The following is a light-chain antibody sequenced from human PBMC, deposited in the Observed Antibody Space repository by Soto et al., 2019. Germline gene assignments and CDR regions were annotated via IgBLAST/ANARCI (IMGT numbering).Light chain of an antibody. J-gene: IGLJ3*02. CDR2: QND. Sequence: QSVLTQPPSVSAAPGQKVTISCSGGSSNIGANFVSWYQHLPGTAPHLLIFQNDKRPSGIPDRFSGSKSGTSATLGITGLQTGDETDYYCGTWDSALSAGVFGGGTKLTVL. CDR1: SSNIGANF. CDR3: GTWDSALSAGV. V-gene: IGLV1-51*02.